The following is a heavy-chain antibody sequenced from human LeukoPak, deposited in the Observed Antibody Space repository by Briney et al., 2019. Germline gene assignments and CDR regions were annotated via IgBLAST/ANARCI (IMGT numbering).Heavy chain of an antibody. Sequence: ASVKVSCKASGYTFTSYDINWVRQATGQGLEWMGRIIPIFGTANYAQKFQGRVTITTDESTSTAYMELSSLRSEDTAVYYCARGFGESDQNWFDPWGQGTLVTVSS. CDR2: IIPIFGTA. D-gene: IGHD3-10*01. V-gene: IGHV1-69*05. J-gene: IGHJ5*02. CDR3: ARGFGESDQNWFDP. CDR1: GYTFTSYD.